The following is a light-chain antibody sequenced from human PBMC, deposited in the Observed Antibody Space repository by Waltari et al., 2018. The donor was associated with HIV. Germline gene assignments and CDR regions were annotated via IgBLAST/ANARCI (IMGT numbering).Light chain of an antibody. CDR1: QTIFYSSKTKNY. V-gene: IGKV4-1*01. CDR2: WAS. J-gene: IGKJ1*01. CDR3: QQYYSNPPT. Sequence: DIVMTQSPDSLALSLGEGATINCKSSQTIFYSSKTKNYLAWYQQKPGQTPKLLIYWASTRDSGGPDRFSGSGSGTDFTLTSSNLQSEDVAIYFCQQYYSNPPTFGQGTKVEVK.